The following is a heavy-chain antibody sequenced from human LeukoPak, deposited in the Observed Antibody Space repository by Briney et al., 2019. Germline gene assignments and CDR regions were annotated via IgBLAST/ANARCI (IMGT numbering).Heavy chain of an antibody. CDR3: ARVAAQGDDFWSGYYWNWFDP. CDR1: GYTFTCYY. CDR2: INPNSGGT. D-gene: IGHD3-3*01. Sequence: ASVKVSCKASGYTFTCYYMHWVRQAPGQGLEWMGWINPNSGGTNYAQKFQGRVTMTRDTSISTAYMELSRLRSDDTAVYYCARVAAQGDDFWSGYYWNWFDPWGQGTLVTVSS. J-gene: IGHJ5*02. V-gene: IGHV1-2*02.